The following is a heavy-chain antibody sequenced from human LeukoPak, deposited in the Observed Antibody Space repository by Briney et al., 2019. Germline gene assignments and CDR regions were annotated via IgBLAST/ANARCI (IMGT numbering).Heavy chain of an antibody. CDR3: ARAPYFYDSSGYPKPAYYSDY. CDR1: GGSISSAGYY. Sequence: SETLSLTCTVSGGSISSAGYYWSWIRQHPGKGLEWIGYIYYSGSTYYNPSLKSRVTISPDTSKNQFSLKLSSVTAADTAVYYCARAPYFYDSSGYPKPAYYSDYWGQGTLVTVSS. V-gene: IGHV4-31*03. CDR2: IYYSGST. D-gene: IGHD3-22*01. J-gene: IGHJ4*02.